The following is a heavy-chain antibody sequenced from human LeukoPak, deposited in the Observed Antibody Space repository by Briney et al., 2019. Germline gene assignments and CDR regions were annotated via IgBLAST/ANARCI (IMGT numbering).Heavy chain of an antibody. CDR3: AKDQYCSSTSCHGGFDY. V-gene: IGHV3-9*03. J-gene: IGHJ4*02. CDR1: GFTFDDYA. D-gene: IGHD2-2*01. CDR2: ISGNSGSI. Sequence: PGGSLRLSCAASGFTFDDYAMHWVRQAPGKGLEWVSGISGNSGSIGYADSVKGRFTISRDNAKNSLYLQMNSLRAEDMALYYCAKDQYCSSTSCHGGFDYWGQGTLVTVSS.